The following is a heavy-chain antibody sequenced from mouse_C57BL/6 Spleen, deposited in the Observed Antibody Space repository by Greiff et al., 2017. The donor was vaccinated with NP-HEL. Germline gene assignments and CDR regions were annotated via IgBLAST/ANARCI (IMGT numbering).Heavy chain of an antibody. D-gene: IGHD2-4*01. CDR1: GFTFSDYY. J-gene: IGHJ3*01. CDR2: ISNGGGST. V-gene: IGHV5-12*01. Sequence: EVMLVESGGGLVQPGGSLKLSCAASGFTFSDYYMYWVRQTPEKRLEWVAYISNGGGSTYYPDTVKGRFTISRDNAKNTLYLQMSRLKSEDTAMYYCARHKGLRPFAYWGQGTLVTVSA. CDR3: ARHKGLRPFAY.